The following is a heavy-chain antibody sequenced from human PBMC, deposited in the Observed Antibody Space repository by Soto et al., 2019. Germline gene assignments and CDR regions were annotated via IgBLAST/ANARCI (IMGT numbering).Heavy chain of an antibody. CDR1: RGTFSSSA. D-gene: IGHD3-3*02. V-gene: IGHV1-69*12. CDR2: IMPIFRTA. CDR3: AGDKDRQQLGGNYYYIMDV. Sequence: QVQLVQSGAEVKKPGSSLKVSCKASRGTFSSSAISGVRQAPGQGFEWMGGIMPIFRTADYAQKFQGRVTITADESTSTAYMELSSLRSEDTGVYYCAGDKDRQQLGGNYYYIMDVWGQGTTVTVSS. J-gene: IGHJ6*02.